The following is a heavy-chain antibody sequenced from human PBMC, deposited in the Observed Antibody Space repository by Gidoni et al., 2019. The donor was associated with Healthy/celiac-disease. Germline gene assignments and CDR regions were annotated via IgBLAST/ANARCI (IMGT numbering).Heavy chain of an antibody. CDR2: ISSSSSYI. J-gene: IGHJ3*02. Sequence: EVQLVESGGGLVKPGGSLRLSCAASGFTFSSYSMNWVRQAPGKGLEWVSSISSSSSYIYYADSVKGRFTISRDNAKNSLYLQMNSLRAEDTAVYYCARETYGDQDAFDIWGQGTMVTVSS. D-gene: IGHD4-17*01. CDR1: GFTFSSYS. V-gene: IGHV3-21*01. CDR3: ARETYGDQDAFDI.